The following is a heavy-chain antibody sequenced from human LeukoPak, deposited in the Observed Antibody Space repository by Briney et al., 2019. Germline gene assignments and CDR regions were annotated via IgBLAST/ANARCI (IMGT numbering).Heavy chain of an antibody. D-gene: IGHD3-22*01. Sequence: SETLSLTCAVSGDSISSYYWSWVRQPPGKGLEWVGDIYYSGTTNYNPSLKSRVTISVATSTNQLSLKLSSVTAADTAVYYCARLYYDSSRYPSWFAPWGQGTLVTVSS. CDR2: IYYSGTT. V-gene: IGHV4-59*08. CDR3: ARLYYDSSRYPSWFAP. J-gene: IGHJ5*02. CDR1: GDSISSYY.